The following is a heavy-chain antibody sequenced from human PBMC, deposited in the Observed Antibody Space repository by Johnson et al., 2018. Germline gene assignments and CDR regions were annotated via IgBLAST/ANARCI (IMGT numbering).Heavy chain of an antibody. V-gene: IGHV3-NL1*01. D-gene: IGHD6-13*01. CDR1: GFTFSSYG. J-gene: IGHJ1*01. CDR2: ISWNSGSI. Sequence: QVQLVESGGGVVQXGRSLRLSCAASGFTFSSYGMHWVRQAPGKGLEWVSGISWNSGSIGYADSVKGRFTISRDNSKNTLYLQMKSLRAEDTAVYYCARDHTYRSSWLHLEYFQHWGQGTLVTVSS. CDR3: ARDHTYRSSWLHLEYFQH.